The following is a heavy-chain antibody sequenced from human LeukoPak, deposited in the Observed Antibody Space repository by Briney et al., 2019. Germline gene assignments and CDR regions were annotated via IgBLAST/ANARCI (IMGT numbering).Heavy chain of an antibody. D-gene: IGHD6-13*01. Sequence: GGSLRLSCAASGFTFSDYWMNWVSQAPGKGLVWVSRINSDGSTTTYADSVKGRFTISRDNAKNTLYLQMNSLRAEDTAVYYCARVTLTAAGPPDYWGQGTLVTVSS. V-gene: IGHV3-74*01. J-gene: IGHJ4*02. CDR3: ARVTLTAAGPPDY. CDR2: INSDGSTT. CDR1: GFTFSDYW.